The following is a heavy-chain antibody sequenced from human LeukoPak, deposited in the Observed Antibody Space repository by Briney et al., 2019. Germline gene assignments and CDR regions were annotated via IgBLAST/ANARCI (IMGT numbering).Heavy chain of an antibody. CDR3: AAKYYDFWSGPTPFDY. V-gene: IGHV1-46*01. J-gene: IGHJ4*02. CDR2: INPSGGST. D-gene: IGHD3-3*01. CDR1: GYTLTELS. Sequence: ASVKVSCKVSGYTLTELSMHWVRQAPGQGLEWMGIINPSGGSTSYAQKFQGRVTMTTDTSTSTAYMELRSLRSDDTAVYYCAAKYYDFWSGPTPFDYWGQGTLVTVSS.